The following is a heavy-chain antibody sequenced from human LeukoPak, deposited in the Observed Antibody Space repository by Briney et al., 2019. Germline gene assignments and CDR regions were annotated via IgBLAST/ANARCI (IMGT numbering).Heavy chain of an antibody. CDR1: GFTFSSYS. CDR3: ARGTYYHILTGYRGRILGFDH. J-gene: IGHJ4*02. D-gene: IGHD3-9*01. V-gene: IGHV3-48*01. Sequence: GGSLRLSCAASGFTFSSYSLNWVCQAPGKGLECVSYISSSSSIIYYADSVKGRFTISRDNSKNTLYLQMNSLRAEDTAVYYCARGTYYHILTGYRGRILGFDHWGQGTLVTVSS. CDR2: ISSSSSII.